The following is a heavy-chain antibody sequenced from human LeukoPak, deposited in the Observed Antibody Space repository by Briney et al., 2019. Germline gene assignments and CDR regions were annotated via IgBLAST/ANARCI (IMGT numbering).Heavy chain of an antibody. CDR2: IYYSGST. Sequence: SETLSLTCTVSGGSVSSGNYYWSWIRQPPEKRLEWIGHIYYSGSTSYNPSLKSRVTMAVDTSKNRFSLKLSSVTAADAAVYYCARGYNRSSFDSWGQGTLVTVSS. D-gene: IGHD5-24*01. CDR1: GGSVSSGNYY. V-gene: IGHV4-61*01. J-gene: IGHJ4*02. CDR3: ARGYNRSSFDS.